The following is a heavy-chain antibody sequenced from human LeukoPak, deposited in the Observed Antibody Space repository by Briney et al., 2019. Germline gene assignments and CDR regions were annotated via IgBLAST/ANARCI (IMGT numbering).Heavy chain of an antibody. Sequence: SETLSLTCTVSGGSITNYYWSWIRQPPGKGLEWIGSVYYSGNTYYNASLKSQVSISIDTSKNQFSLKVTSVTAADTAMYYCARQTGSGLFILLGGQGTLVTVSS. CDR3: ARQTGSGLFILL. CDR1: GGSITNYY. CDR2: VYYSGNT. D-gene: IGHD3/OR15-3a*01. V-gene: IGHV4-59*04. J-gene: IGHJ4*02.